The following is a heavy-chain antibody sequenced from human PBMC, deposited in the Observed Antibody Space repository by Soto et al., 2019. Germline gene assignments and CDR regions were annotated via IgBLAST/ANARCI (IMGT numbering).Heavy chain of an antibody. CDR3: ARDPTLYCSGGSCYQDYFDY. CDR2: ISAYIGNT. Sequence: QVQLVQSGAEVKKPGASVKVSCKASGYTFTSHGITWVRQAPGQGLEWMGWISAYIGNTNYAQKLQGRVTMTTDTSTSTAYMGLRSLRSDDTAVYYCARDPTLYCSGGSCYQDYFDYWGQGTLVTVSS. V-gene: IGHV1-18*01. CDR1: GYTFTSHG. J-gene: IGHJ4*02. D-gene: IGHD2-15*01.